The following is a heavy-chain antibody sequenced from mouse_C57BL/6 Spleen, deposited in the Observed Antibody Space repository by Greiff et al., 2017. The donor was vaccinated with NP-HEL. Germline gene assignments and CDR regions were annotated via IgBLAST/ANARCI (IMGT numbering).Heavy chain of an antibody. CDR3: ARDLGNYAMDY. Sequence: DVRLVESGGGLVKPGGSLKLSCAASGFTFSSYAMSWVRQTPEKRLEWVATISDGGSYTYYPDNVKGRFTISKDNAKNNLYLQMSHLKSEDTAMYYRARDLGNYAMDYLGQGTSVTVSS. CDR2: ISDGGSYT. CDR1: GFTFSSYA. V-gene: IGHV5-4*01. J-gene: IGHJ4*01. D-gene: IGHD4-1*01.